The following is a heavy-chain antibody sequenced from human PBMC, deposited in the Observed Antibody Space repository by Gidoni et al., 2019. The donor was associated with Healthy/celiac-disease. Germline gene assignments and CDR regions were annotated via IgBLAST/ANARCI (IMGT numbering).Heavy chain of an antibody. CDR3: ARDAPKARGDYWVFDY. J-gene: IGHJ4*02. D-gene: IGHD4-17*01. CDR2: IYTSGST. V-gene: IGHV4-61*02. CDR1: GGSISSGSYY. Sequence: QVQLQESGPGLVKPSQTLSLTCTVSGGSISSGSYYWSWIRQPAGKGLEWIGRIYTSGSTNYNPSLKSRVTISVDTSKNQFSLKLSSVTAADTAVYYCARDAPKARGDYWVFDYWGQGTLVTVSS.